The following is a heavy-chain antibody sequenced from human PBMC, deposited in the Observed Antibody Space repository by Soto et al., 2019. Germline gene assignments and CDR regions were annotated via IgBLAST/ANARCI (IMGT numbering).Heavy chain of an antibody. CDR2: IQSDANT. Sequence: EVQLVETGGGLIQTGGSLRLSCAASGFNVSSNSMNWVRQAPGKGLEWLSLIQSDANTKYADSVKGRFTVSRDSSENKFYLQMNSLRAEDTAVYYCARHVWLESWGQGTLVTVSS. V-gene: IGHV3-53*02. CDR3: ARHVWLES. CDR1: GFNVSSNS. J-gene: IGHJ5*01.